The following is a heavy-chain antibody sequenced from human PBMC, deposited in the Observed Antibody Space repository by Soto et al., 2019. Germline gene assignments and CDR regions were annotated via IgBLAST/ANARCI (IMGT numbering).Heavy chain of an antibody. CDR3: SRVDPGETSPFDH. Sequence: ASVKVSCKASGYIFTSYYIHWVRQAPGQGLEWMGWINPFDGSRVFAQSFQGRVTMTRDTSTSTVYMEVSSLRSEDTAVYYCSRVDPGETSPFDHWGQGTLVTVSS. D-gene: IGHD3-10*01. V-gene: IGHV1-46*03. CDR1: GYIFTSYY. CDR2: INPFDGSR. J-gene: IGHJ4*02.